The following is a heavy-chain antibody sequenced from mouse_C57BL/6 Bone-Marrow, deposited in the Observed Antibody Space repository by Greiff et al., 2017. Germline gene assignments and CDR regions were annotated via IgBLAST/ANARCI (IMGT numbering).Heavy chain of an antibody. D-gene: IGHD2-3*01. CDR1: GYTFTSYG. CDR2: INPRSGNT. J-gene: IGHJ4*01. CDR3: ARDDGYPLYYYAMDY. Sequence: QVQLQQSGAELARPGASVKLSCKASGYTFTSYGISWVKQRTGLGLEWIGEINPRSGNTYSNEKFKGKATLTADKSSSTAYMELRSLTSEDSAVYFCARDDGYPLYYYAMDYWGQGTSVTVSS. V-gene: IGHV1-81*01.